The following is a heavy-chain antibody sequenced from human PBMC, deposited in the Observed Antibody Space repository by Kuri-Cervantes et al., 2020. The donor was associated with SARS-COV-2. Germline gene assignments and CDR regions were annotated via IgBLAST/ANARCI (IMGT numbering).Heavy chain of an antibody. Sequence: SETLSLTCTVSGHSVRSGYYWGWVRQPPGKGLEWIGSIYHTGHTYYNPSFESRLTISLDTSKNQFFLNLTSVTAGDTAVHYCAHLITVFGVVDPPGDYWFDPWGQGTLVTVSS. CDR2: IYHTGHT. CDR1: GHSVRSGYY. V-gene: IGHV4-38-2*02. D-gene: IGHD3-3*01. CDR3: AHLITVFGVVDPPGDYWFDP. J-gene: IGHJ5*02.